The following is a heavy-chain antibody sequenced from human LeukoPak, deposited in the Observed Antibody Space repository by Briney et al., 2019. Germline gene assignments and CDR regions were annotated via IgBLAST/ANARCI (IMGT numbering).Heavy chain of an antibody. CDR1: GYSFTSYW. Sequence: GESLKISCKGSGYSFTSYWIGWVRQMPGKGLEWMGIIYPGDSDTRYSPSFQGQVTISADKSISTAYLQWSSLKASDTAMYYCARIPGYSNGWGMYYYYYGMDVWGQGTTVTVSS. CDR3: ARIPGYSNGWGMYYYYYGMDV. V-gene: IGHV5-51*01. CDR2: IYPGDSDT. D-gene: IGHD5-18*01. J-gene: IGHJ6*02.